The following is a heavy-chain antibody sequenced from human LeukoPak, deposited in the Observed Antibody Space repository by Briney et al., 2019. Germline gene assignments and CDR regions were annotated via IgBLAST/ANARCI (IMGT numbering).Heavy chain of an antibody. CDR1: GFTFSSHW. J-gene: IGHJ5*02. Sequence: PGGTLRLSCAASGFTFSSHWMSWVRQPPGKGPEWLGNIKQDGSENYNVAPVKGRSTISGDTTNQSPYLQMNSLRAEETAYYYCARADPPGDFWSGAPWGQGTLVTVSS. V-gene: IGHV3-7*01. D-gene: IGHD3-3*01. CDR2: IKQDGSEN. CDR3: ARADPPGDFWSGAP.